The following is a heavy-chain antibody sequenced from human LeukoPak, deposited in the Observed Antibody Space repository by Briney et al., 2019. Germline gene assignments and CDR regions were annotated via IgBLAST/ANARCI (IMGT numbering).Heavy chain of an antibody. CDR3: ARDRYCGGDCYSWWFDP. Sequence: GGSLRLSCAASGFTFSSYEMNWVRQAPGKGLEWVSYISSSGSTIYYADSVKGRFTISRDNAKNSLYLQMNSLRAEDTAVYYCARDRYCGGDCYSWWFDPWGQGTLVTVSS. CDR2: ISSSGSTI. CDR1: GFTFSSYE. D-gene: IGHD2-21*02. V-gene: IGHV3-48*03. J-gene: IGHJ5*02.